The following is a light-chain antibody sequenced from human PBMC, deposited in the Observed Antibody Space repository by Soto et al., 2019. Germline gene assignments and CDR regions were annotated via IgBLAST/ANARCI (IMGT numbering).Light chain of an antibody. CDR1: SGHSSYA. Sequence: QSVLTQSPSASASLGASVNLTCTLSSGHSSYAIAWHQQQPEKGPRYLMKLNTDGSHSKGDGIPDRFSGSSSGAERYLTISSLQSEDEADYYCQTWGTGIRVFGGGTKLTAL. CDR3: QTWGTGIRV. V-gene: IGLV4-69*01. J-gene: IGLJ3*02. CDR2: LNTDGSH.